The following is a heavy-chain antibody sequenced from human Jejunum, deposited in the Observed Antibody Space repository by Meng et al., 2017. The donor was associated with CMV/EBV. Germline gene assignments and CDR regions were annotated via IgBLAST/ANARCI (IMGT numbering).Heavy chain of an antibody. V-gene: IGHV1-18*01. CDR1: GYTFTNYG. J-gene: IGHJ2*01. CDR3: AREGLVGDLRYFDL. CDR2: ISAYNGDT. Sequence: ALLGQSGGEVKKPWASVKCSCKASGYTFTNYGITWVRQAPGQGLEWMGWISAYNGDTNYAQTLQGRVTMTTDTSTSTAYMELRSLRSDDTAVYYCAREGLVGDLRYFDLWGRGTLVTVSS. D-gene: IGHD3-16*01.